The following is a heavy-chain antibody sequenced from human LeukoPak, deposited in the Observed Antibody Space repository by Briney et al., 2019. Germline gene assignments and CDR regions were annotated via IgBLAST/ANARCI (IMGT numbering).Heavy chain of an antibody. CDR1: GGSIRTSSYY. CDR3: ARGESSGWYYFNY. V-gene: IGHV4-39*07. CDR2: IYYSGTT. D-gene: IGHD6-13*01. J-gene: IGHJ4*02. Sequence: SETLSLTCTVSGGSIRTSSYYWGWIRQSPGKGLEWMGTIYYSGTTYYSPSLKSRVTMSVDTPKNQFSLKLSSVTAADTAVYYCARGESSGWYYFNYWGQGILVTVSS.